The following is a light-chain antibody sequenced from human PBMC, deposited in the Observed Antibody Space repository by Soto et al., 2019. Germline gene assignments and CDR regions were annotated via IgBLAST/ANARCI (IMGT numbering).Light chain of an antibody. J-gene: IGLJ1*01. CDR3: SSYTSSSYTSSSTLYV. CDR2: DVS. Sequence: QSALTQPASVSGSPGQSITISCTGTSNDVGGYNYVSWYQQYPGKAPKLMIYDVSNRPSGVSNRFSGSKSGNTASLTISGLKAEDEADDYCSSYTSSSYTSSSTLYVVGTGPKLT. V-gene: IGLV2-14*01. CDR1: SNDVGGYNY.